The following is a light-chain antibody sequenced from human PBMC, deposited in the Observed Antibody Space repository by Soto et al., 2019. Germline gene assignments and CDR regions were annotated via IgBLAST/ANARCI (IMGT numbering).Light chain of an antibody. CDR1: SSNIGSNY. CDR2: RDD. J-gene: IGLJ2*01. V-gene: IGLV1-47*01. Sequence: QSVLTQPPSASATPGQRITISCFGSSSNIGSNYGYWYQQLPGTAPKLLISRDDERPSGVPDGFSGSKSGTSASLAISGVRSEDEADYFCAAWDDSLRDPVFGGGNKLTVL. CDR3: AAWDDSLRDPV.